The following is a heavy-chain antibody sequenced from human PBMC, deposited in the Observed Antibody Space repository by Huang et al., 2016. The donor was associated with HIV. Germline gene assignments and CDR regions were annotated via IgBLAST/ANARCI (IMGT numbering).Heavy chain of an antibody. Sequence: QVELVQSGAEVKRHGASVRVSCKASGYVFTKYGINWVRQAPGQGREWMGLISVYNGNTNYAEKIRGRVTLSRDTSKTTAYMELRDVTSADTAVYYCARDHWYPLQNWFDLWGQGTLVTVSS. V-gene: IGHV1-18*01. CDR3: ARDHWYPLQNWFDL. D-gene: IGHD1-1*01. J-gene: IGHJ5*02. CDR2: ISVYNGNT. CDR1: GYVFTKYG.